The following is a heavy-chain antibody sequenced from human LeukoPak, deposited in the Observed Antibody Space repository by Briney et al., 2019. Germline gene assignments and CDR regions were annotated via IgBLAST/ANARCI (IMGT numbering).Heavy chain of an antibody. Sequence: SQTLSLTRTVSGGSISSGSYYWSWIRQPAGKGLEWIGRIYTSGSTNYNPSLKSRVTISVDTSKNQFSLKLSSVTAADTAVYYCAMYLGYWGQGTLVTVSS. V-gene: IGHV4-61*02. J-gene: IGHJ4*02. CDR2: IYTSGST. CDR3: AMYLGY. D-gene: IGHD2-2*01. CDR1: GGSISSGSYY.